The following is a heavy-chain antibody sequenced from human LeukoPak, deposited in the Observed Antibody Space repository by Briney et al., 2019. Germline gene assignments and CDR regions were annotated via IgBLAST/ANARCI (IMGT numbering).Heavy chain of an antibody. D-gene: IGHD3-3*01. CDR2: MNPNSGNT. J-gene: IGHJ6*03. CDR1: GYTFTSYD. Sequence: ASVKVSCKASGYTFTSYDINWVRQATGQGLEWMGWMNPNSGNTGYAQKFQERVTITRDMSTSTAYMELSSLRSEDTAVYYCAALSYYDFWSGPNPYYMDVWGKGTTVTVSS. CDR3: AALSYYDFWSGPNPYYMDV. V-gene: IGHV1-8*01.